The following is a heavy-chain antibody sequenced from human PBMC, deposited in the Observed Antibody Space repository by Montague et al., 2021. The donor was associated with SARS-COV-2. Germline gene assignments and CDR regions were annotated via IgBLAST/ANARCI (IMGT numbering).Heavy chain of an antibody. J-gene: IGHJ4*01. CDR1: RDTMAHSD. V-gene: IGHV4-59*01. D-gene: IGHD4-11*01. Sequence: SETLSLTCIVSRDTMAHSDWARVRHPPGKVLEWMTYVLPTGDSNHNPSLRSRITTSVDTAKNQFSLRLRSVTAADSSRYFCARVPAVTKVSAATIDFWGHGIPVTGSS. CDR3: ARVPAVTKVSAATIDF. CDR2: VLPTGDS.